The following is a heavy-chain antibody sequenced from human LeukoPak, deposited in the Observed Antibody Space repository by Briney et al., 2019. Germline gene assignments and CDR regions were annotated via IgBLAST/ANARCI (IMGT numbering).Heavy chain of an antibody. D-gene: IGHD3-9*01. CDR2: IRNKPYGGTA. CDR3: TKEKRYFDWFEADY. V-gene: IGHV3-49*03. CDR1: GFTFSDYA. J-gene: IGHJ4*02. Sequence: GGSLRLSCTASGFTFSDYAMSWFRLAPGQGQDWVGFIRNKPYGGTAEYASSMKGRFNISRDNSKAMAYLQMNRLKTEDTAVYYCTKEKRYFDWFEADYWGQGTLVTVSS.